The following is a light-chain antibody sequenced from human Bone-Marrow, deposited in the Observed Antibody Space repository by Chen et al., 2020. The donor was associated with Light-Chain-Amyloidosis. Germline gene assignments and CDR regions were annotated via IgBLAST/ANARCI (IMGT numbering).Light chain of an antibody. V-gene: IGKV1-33*01. Sequence: DIQITQSPSSLSASVGDRVTITCWASHDITNYLDWYQQKPGNAHKLLIYDASNLETGVPSSFSGSGSGTDFTFSVSSLQPEDIATYYCQQYDSLPFAFGPGTKVDIK. CDR2: DAS. J-gene: IGKJ3*01. CDR3: QQYDSLPFA. CDR1: HDITNY.